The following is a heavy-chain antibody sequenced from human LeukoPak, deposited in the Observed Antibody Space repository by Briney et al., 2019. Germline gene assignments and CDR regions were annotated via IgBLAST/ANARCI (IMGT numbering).Heavy chain of an antibody. J-gene: IGHJ4*02. V-gene: IGHV3-74*01. CDR2: INSDGRST. D-gene: IGHD3-9*01. Sequence: GGSLRLSCVASGFTFSRYWMHWVRQAPEKGLVWVSRINSDGRSTNYADSVKGRFSISRDNAENTLYLQMNSLRVEDTAVYYCVRGADTGYSSDSWGQGTLVTVSS. CDR3: VRGADTGYSSDS. CDR1: GFTFSRYW.